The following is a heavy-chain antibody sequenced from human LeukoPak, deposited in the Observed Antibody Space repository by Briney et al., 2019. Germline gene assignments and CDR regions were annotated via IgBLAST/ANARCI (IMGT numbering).Heavy chain of an antibody. V-gene: IGHV1-46*01. J-gene: IGHJ5*02. CDR1: GYTFTSYY. Sequence: AASVKVSCKASGYTFTSYYMHWVRQAPGQGLEWMGIINPSGGSTSYAQKFQGRVTMTRDMSTSTVYMELSSLRSEDTAVYYCARETPNPYSSSWYKGDRWFDPWGQGTLVTVSS. CDR3: ARETPNPYSSSWYKGDRWFDP. CDR2: INPSGGST. D-gene: IGHD6-13*01.